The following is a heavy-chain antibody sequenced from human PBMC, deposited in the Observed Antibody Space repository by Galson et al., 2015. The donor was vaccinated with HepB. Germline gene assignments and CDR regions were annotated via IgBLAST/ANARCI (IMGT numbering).Heavy chain of an antibody. Sequence: SLRLSCAVSGFTFSVYWMSWVRQPPGQGLEWMANIKADGSEKDYVDSVKGRFTISRDNAKRSVYLQMNSLRAEDTAVYYCLPQCGADCYASFHSWGQGTLVTVSS. CDR2: IKADGSEK. J-gene: IGHJ4*02. CDR1: GFTFSVYW. D-gene: IGHD2-21*02. CDR3: LPQCGADCYASFHS. V-gene: IGHV3-7*01.